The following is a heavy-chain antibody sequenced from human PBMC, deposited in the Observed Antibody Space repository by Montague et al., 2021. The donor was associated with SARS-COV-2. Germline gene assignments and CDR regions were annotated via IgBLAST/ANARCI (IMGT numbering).Heavy chain of an antibody. J-gene: IGHJ6*02. CDR3: ARRRRFDSYYGMDV. D-gene: IGHD3-10*01. Sequence: SETLSLTCTVSGVSISTDYWTWIRQPPGKGLEWIGYITYSGATNYNPSLTRRVTMTPDTSKNQVSLKLSSVTAADTAVYYCARRRRFDSYYGMDVWGRGTTVTVSS. CDR2: ITYSGAT. V-gene: IGHV4-59*08. CDR1: GVSISTDY.